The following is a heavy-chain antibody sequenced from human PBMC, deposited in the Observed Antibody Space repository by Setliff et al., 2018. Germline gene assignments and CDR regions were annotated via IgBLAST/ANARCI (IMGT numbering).Heavy chain of an antibody. V-gene: IGHV4-34*01. J-gene: IGHJ5*02. CDR2: INHSGST. Sequence: PSETLSLTCAVYGGSFSGYYWSWIRQPPGKGLEWIGEINHSGSTNYNPSLKSRVTISVDTSKNQFSLKLTSVPAADTAVYYCARSGDYGSGRLSPWGQGTLVTVSS. D-gene: IGHD3-10*01. CDR1: GGSFSGYY. CDR3: ARSGDYGSGRLSP.